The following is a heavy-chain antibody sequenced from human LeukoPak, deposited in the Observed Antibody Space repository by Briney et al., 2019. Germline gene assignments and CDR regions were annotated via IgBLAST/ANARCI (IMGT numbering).Heavy chain of an antibody. J-gene: IGHJ3*02. V-gene: IGHV4-39*01. D-gene: IGHD6-19*01. CDR1: GGSISSSSYY. Sequence: SETLSLTCTVSGGSISSSSYYWGWVRQPPGKGLEWIGSIYYSGSTYYNPSLKSRVTISVDTSKNQFSLKLSSVTAADTAVYYCARQVQGSGWPDAFDIWGQGTMVTVSS. CDR3: ARQVQGSGWPDAFDI. CDR2: IYYSGST.